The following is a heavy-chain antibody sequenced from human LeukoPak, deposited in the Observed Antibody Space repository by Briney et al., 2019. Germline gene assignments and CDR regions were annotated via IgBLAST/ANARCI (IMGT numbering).Heavy chain of an antibody. J-gene: IGHJ6*02. V-gene: IGHV3-30-3*01. Sequence: PGGSLRLSCAASGFTFSNNAMHWVRQAPGKGLEWVAIISYDGSNEYYGDSVKGRFTISRDNSKNTLYLQMSSLRAEDTAVYYCARDDSQTTYYYGMDVWGQGTTVTVSS. CDR2: ISYDGSNE. CDR3: ARDDSQTTYYYGMDV. CDR1: GFTFSNNA. D-gene: IGHD1-7*01.